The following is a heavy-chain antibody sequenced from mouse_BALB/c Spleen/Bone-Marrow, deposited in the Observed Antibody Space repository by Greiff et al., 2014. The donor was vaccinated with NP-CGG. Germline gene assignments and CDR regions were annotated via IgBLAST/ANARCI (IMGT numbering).Heavy chain of an antibody. CDR1: GFSLTTYG. D-gene: IGHD4-1*02. CDR3: ASTGAWTMDY. Sequence: QVQLQQSGPGLVQPSQSLSVTCTVSGFSLTTYGVHWVRQSPGKGLEWLGVIWRGGNTDNNAAFMSRLSITKDNSKSQVFFKMNSLQADDTAIYYCASTGAWTMDYWGQGTSVTVSS. V-gene: IGHV2-5*01. CDR2: IWRGGNT. J-gene: IGHJ4*01.